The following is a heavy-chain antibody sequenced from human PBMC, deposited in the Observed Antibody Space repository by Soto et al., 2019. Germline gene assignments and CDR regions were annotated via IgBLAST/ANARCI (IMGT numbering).Heavy chain of an antibody. CDR2: IGGGGDDT. CDR3: AKSAPDIVVVPAALDVYYYGMDL. D-gene: IGHD2-2*01. Sequence: VQLLESGGGLVQPGGSLRLSCAASGFTFSNYAMSWVRQAPGKGLEWVSGIGGGGDDTYYADSVKGRFIISRDNSKNTLYLQMNSLRAEDTAVYYCAKSAPDIVVVPAALDVYYYGMDLWGQGTTVTVSS. J-gene: IGHJ6*02. CDR1: GFTFSNYA. V-gene: IGHV3-23*01.